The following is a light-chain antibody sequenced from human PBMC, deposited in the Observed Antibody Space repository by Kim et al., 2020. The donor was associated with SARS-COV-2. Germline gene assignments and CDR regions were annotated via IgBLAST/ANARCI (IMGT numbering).Light chain of an antibody. CDR2: DTG. J-gene: IGLJ2*01. CDR1: TGRVTRNHY. CDR3: LLSLPGARV. V-gene: IGLV7-46*01. Sequence: PGGTVTLTCGSSTGRVTRNHYPYWFQQRPGQAPGTLIYDTGNKRSSTPSRVSGSRLGGKAALTLSGAQPEDEADYYCLLSLPGARVFGGRTQLTVL.